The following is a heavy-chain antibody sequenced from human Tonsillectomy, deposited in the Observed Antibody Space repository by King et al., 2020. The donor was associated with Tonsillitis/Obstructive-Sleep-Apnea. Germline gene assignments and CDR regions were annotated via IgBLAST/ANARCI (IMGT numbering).Heavy chain of an antibody. Sequence: TLKESGPTLVKPTQTLTLTCTFSGFSLSTDGVGVGWIRQPPGEALEWLALIYWDDDKSYSPSLKSRLTITKDTSKNQVVLTMINMDPVDTATYYCAHTMTTITDFDYWGQGTLVTVSS. CDR2: IYWDDDK. CDR1: GFSLSTDGVG. V-gene: IGHV2-5*02. CDR3: AHTMTTITDFDY. J-gene: IGHJ4*02. D-gene: IGHD4-11*01.